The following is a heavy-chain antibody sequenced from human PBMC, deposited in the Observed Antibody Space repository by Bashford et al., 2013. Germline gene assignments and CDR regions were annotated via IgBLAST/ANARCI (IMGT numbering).Heavy chain of an antibody. CDR3: TTAPEYDFWIPY. Sequence: GGSLRLSCITSGFTFGDYGLSWFRQAQGKGLEWVAFMRGSSHDRTPQYAASVQGRFTISRDDSKSIAYLQMNSLKTEDTAVYYCTTAPEYDFWIPYWGPGTLVTVSS. CDR2: MRGSSHDRTP. V-gene: IGHV3-49*03. D-gene: IGHD3-3*01. CDR1: GFTFGDYG. J-gene: IGHJ4*02.